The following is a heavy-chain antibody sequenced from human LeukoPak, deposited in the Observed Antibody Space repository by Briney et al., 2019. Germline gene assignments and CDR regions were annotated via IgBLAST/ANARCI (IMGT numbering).Heavy chain of an antibody. J-gene: IGHJ6*02. CDR3: ARAGYSSSWALDHYYYYYGMDV. Sequence: GASVKVSCKASGYTFTSYAMHWVRQAPGQRLEWMGWINAGNGNTKYSQKFQGRVTITRDTSASTAYMELSSLRSEDTAVYYCARAGYSSSWALDHYYYYYGMDVWGQGTTVTVSS. CDR2: INAGNGNT. V-gene: IGHV1-3*01. D-gene: IGHD6-13*01. CDR1: GYTFTSYA.